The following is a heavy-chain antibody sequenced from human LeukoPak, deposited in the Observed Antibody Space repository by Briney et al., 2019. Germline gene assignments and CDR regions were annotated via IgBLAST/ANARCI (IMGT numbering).Heavy chain of an antibody. V-gene: IGHV1-2*04. J-gene: IGHJ3*02. CDR2: INPNSGGT. CDR1: GYTFTNYD. CDR3: ARAPFDLRENAFDI. Sequence: GASVKVSCKASGYTFTNYDVHWVRQATGQGLEWMGWINPNSGGTNYAQKFQGWVTMTRDTSISTAYMELSRLRSDDTAVYYCARAPFDLRENAFDIWGQGTMVTVSS. D-gene: IGHD3-9*01.